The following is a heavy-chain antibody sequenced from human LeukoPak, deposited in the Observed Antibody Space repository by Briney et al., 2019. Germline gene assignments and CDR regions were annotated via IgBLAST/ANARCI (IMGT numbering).Heavy chain of an antibody. CDR3: AKDDAWLQFND. V-gene: IGHV3-23*01. D-gene: IGHD5-24*01. CDR1: GFTFSSHG. Sequence: GGSLRLSCAASGFTFSSHGMNWVRQAPGKGLEWISGISPSADITYYADSVKGRFTISRDNSGNTVYPHMSSLRAGDTAVYFCAKDDAWLQFNDWGQGTLVTVSS. CDR2: ISPSADIT. J-gene: IGHJ4*02.